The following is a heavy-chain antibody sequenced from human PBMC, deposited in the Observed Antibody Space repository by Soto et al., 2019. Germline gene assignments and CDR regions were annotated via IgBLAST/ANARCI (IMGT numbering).Heavy chain of an antibody. J-gene: IGHJ6*02. D-gene: IGHD3-10*01. Sequence: EVQLLESGGGLVQPGGSLRLSCAASGFTFSSYAMSWVRQAPGKGLEWVSAISGSGGSTYYADSVKGRFTISRDNSKNTLYLQMHSLRAEDTAVYYCAKDLRPGNYYYGMDVWGQGTTVTVSS. CDR1: GFTFSSYA. CDR2: ISGSGGST. V-gene: IGHV3-23*01. CDR3: AKDLRPGNYYYGMDV.